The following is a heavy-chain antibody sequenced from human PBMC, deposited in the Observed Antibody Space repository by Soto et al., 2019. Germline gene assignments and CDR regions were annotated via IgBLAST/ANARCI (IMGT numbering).Heavy chain of an antibody. CDR1: GGSISSSGYY. D-gene: IGHD3-3*01. V-gene: IGHV4-39*01. CDR2: IYYSGST. CDR3: ARHGGTIFGVVIDYYYYGMDV. Sequence: PSETLSLTCTVSGGSISSSGYYWGWIRQPPGKGLEWIGSIYYSGSTYYNPSLKSRVTISVDTSKNQFSLKLSSVTAADTAVYYCARHGGTIFGVVIDYYYYGMDVWGQGTTVTVSS. J-gene: IGHJ6*02.